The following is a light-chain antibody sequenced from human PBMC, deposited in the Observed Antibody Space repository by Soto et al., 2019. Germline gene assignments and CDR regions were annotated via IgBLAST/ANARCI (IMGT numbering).Light chain of an antibody. J-gene: IGLJ1*01. CDR3: SSFAGFNSRYV. Sequence: QSALTQPPSASGSPGQSVTISCSGTNSDVGGYNFVSWYQEHPGKAPKLIIYEVNKRPSGVPDRFSGSKSGNTASLTVSGLQAEDEADYYCSSFAGFNSRYVFGTGTKLTVL. V-gene: IGLV2-8*01. CDR1: NSDVGGYNF. CDR2: EVN.